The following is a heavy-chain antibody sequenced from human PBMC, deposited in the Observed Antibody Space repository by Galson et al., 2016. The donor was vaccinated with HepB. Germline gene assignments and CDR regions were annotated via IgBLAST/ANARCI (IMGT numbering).Heavy chain of an antibody. CDR1: GYTFTTNG. CDR3: ARRRTTLGNRYQLDV. CDR2: ISAHNGDT. D-gene: IGHD7-27*01. J-gene: IGHJ6*04. V-gene: IGHV1-18*04. Sequence: SVKVSCKASGYTFTTNGISWVRQAPGQGLEWVAWISAHNGDTNSAQKFQGRVTLTTNTSTRTAYMELRSLTSDDTAVYYCARRRTTLGNRYQLDVWGKGTAVTVSS.